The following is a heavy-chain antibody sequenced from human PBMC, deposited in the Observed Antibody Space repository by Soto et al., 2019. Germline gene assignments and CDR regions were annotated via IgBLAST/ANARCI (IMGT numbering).Heavy chain of an antibody. D-gene: IGHD4-17*01. CDR2: ITGSGGST. Sequence: EVPLLESGGGLVQPGGSLRLSCAASGLTFSTYAMIWVRQAPGKGLEWVSVITGSGGSTYYADSVKGRFTISRDTSKNTLFLQMNSLRAEDTAVYYCAKDRYGDYGGIDYWGQGTMVTVSS. CDR3: AKDRYGDYGGIDY. J-gene: IGHJ4*02. CDR1: GLTFSTYA. V-gene: IGHV3-23*01.